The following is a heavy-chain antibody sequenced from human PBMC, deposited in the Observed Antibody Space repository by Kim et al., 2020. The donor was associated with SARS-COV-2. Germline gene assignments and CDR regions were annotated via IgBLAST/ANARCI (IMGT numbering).Heavy chain of an antibody. CDR1: GFSFSSYW. D-gene: IGHD3-10*01. J-gene: IGHJ4*02. CDR2: ISSDGNTT. V-gene: IGHV3-74*01. CDR3: AGSGAGGY. Sequence: GSLRLSCAASGFSFSSYWMYWVRQVPGKGLVWVSRISSDGNTTTYADSVKGRFTISRDNAKNTLSLQMNSLRAEDTAVYYCAGSGAGGYWGQGSLVTVS.